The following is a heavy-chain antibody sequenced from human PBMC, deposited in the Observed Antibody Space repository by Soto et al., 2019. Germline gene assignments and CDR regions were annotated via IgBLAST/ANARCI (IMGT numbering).Heavy chain of an antibody. CDR1: GGSISSYD. V-gene: IGHV4-30-4*01. CDR3: ARGPDDFWSGYYTSSYFDY. D-gene: IGHD3-3*01. CDR2: IYYSGST. Sequence: SETLSLTCTVSGGSISSYDWSWIRQPPGKGLEWIGYIYYSGSTYYNPSLKSRVTISVDTSKNQFSLKLSSVTAADTAVYYCARGPDDFWSGYYTSSYFDYWGQGTLVTVSS. J-gene: IGHJ4*02.